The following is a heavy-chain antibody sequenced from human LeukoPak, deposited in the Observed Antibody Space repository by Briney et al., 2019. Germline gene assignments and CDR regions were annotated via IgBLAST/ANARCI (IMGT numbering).Heavy chain of an antibody. V-gene: IGHV3-30-3*01. CDR1: GFTFSSYA. J-gene: IGHJ4*02. CDR3: ARDEAVAGTRVSPRIDY. Sequence: GGSLRLSCAASGFTFSSYAMHWVRQAPGKGLEWVAVISYDGSNKYYADSVKGRFTISRDNSKNTLYLQMNSLRAEDTAVYYCARDEAVAGTRVSPRIDYWGQGTLVTVSS. CDR2: ISYDGSNK. D-gene: IGHD6-19*01.